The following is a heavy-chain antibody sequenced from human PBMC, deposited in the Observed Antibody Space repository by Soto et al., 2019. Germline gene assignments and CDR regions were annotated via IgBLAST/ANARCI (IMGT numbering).Heavy chain of an antibody. D-gene: IGHD5-12*01. CDR1: GDSFNDYY. CDR3: ARESGGATASLDYYYFYMDV. CDR2: INPNGGVT. V-gene: IGHV1-2*04. Sequence: QVQLMQSRAEVRKPGASVTVSCRSSGDSFNDYYIHWVRQAPGQGFEWMGWINPNGGVTKYAQKFQGWVSMTRDTSIRTVYMQLSRLRSDDTAVYYCARESGGATASLDYYYFYMDVWGTGTTVTVSS. J-gene: IGHJ6*03.